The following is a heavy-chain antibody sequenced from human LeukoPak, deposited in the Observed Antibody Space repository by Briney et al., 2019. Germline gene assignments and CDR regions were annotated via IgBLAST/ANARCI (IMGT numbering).Heavy chain of an antibody. V-gene: IGHV1-69*13. CDR3: ARGEQLLDY. CDR2: IIPIFGTA. CDR1: GGTFSSYA. J-gene: IGHJ4*02. Sequence: GASVKVSCKASGGTFSSYAISWVRQAPGQVLEWMGGIIPIFGTANYAQKFQGRVTITADESTSIAYMELSSLRSEDTAVYYCARGEQLLDYWGQGTLVTVSS. D-gene: IGHD1-26*01.